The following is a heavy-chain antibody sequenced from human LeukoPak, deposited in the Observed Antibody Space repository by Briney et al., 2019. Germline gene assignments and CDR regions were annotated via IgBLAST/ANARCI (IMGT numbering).Heavy chain of an antibody. CDR1: GGSISSYC. CDR3: ARVTMVRGDVDV. CDR2: IYYSGST. V-gene: IGHV4-59*01. D-gene: IGHD3-10*01. Sequence: PSETLSLTCTVSGGSISSYCWSWIRQPPGKGLEWIGYIYYSGSTNYNPSLKSRVTISVDTSKNQFSLKLSSVTAADTAVYYCARVTMVRGDVDVWGKGTTVTISS. J-gene: IGHJ6*04.